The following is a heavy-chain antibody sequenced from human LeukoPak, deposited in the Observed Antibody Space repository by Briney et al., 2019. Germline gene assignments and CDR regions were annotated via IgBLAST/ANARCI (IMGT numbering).Heavy chain of an antibody. Sequence: GGSLRLSCAASGFTFSSYAMSWVRQGPGKGLEWVSAISGSGGSTYYADSVKGRFTISRDNSKNTLYLQMNSLRAEDTAVYYCAKVYIVVVPAADDAFDIWGQGTMVTVSS. V-gene: IGHV3-23*01. CDR1: GFTFSSYA. CDR2: ISGSGGST. D-gene: IGHD2-2*01. J-gene: IGHJ3*02. CDR3: AKVYIVVVPAADDAFDI.